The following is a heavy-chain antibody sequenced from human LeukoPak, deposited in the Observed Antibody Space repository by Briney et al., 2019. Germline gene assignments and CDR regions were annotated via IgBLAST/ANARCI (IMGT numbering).Heavy chain of an antibody. CDR3: ARDGSLWFGDSWGYMDV. CDR2: ISGSGGST. D-gene: IGHD3-10*01. V-gene: IGHV3-23*01. J-gene: IGHJ6*03. CDR1: GFTSSSYG. Sequence: HTGGSLRLSCAASGFTSSSYGMSWVRQAPGKGLEWVSAISGSGGSTYYADSVKGRFTISRDNSKNTLYLQMNSLRAEDTAVYYCARDGSLWFGDSWGYMDVWGKGTTVTVSS.